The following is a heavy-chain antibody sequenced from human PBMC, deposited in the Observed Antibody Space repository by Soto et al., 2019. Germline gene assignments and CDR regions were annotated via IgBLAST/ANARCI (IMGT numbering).Heavy chain of an antibody. CDR3: ARHLSGSYFPSYYYYGMDV. J-gene: IGHJ6*02. D-gene: IGHD1-26*01. CDR2: IYPGDSDT. CDR1: GYSFTSYW. V-gene: IGHV5-51*01. Sequence: PGESLKISCKGSGYSFTSYWIVWVRQMPGKGLEWMGIIYPGDSDTRYSPSFQGQVTISADKSISTAYLQWSSLKASDTAMYYCARHLSGSYFPSYYYYGMDVWGQGTTVTVSS.